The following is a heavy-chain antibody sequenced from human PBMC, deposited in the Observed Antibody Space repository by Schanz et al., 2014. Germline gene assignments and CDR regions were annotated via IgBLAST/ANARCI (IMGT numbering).Heavy chain of an antibody. V-gene: IGHV3-48*01. J-gene: IGHJ6*04. Sequence: EVQLVESGGGLVQPGGSLRLSCAASAFIFRSYSMHWVRQAPGKGLEWVSYISSSSGTIYYADSVKGRFTISRDNAKNLLYLQMNGLRAEDTAVYFCARDLSSLIQGDVWGKGTTVTVSS. CDR2: ISSSSGTI. CDR3: ARDLSSLIQGDV. CDR1: AFIFRSYS. D-gene: IGHD2-2*01.